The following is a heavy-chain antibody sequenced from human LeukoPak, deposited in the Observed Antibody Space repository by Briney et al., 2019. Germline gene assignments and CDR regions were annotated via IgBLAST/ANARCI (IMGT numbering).Heavy chain of an antibody. CDR3: AKHYDFWSGYFDY. CDR2: ISGSGGST. V-gene: IGHV3-23*01. CDR1: GFTFSSYA. Sequence: GGSLRLSCAASGFTFSSYAMSWVRQAPGKGLEWVSAISGSGGSTYYADSVKGQFTISRDNSKNTLYLQMNSLRAEDTAVYYCAKHYDFWSGYFDYWGQGTLVTVSS. J-gene: IGHJ4*02. D-gene: IGHD3-3*01.